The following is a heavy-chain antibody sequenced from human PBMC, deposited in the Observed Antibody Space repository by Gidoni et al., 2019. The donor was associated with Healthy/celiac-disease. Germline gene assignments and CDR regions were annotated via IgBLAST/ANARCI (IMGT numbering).Heavy chain of an antibody. CDR3: ARDPLYCSGGSRYPGWYFDY. Sequence: QVQPVESGGGVVQPGRSLRPSCSASGCTLSHYAMPGVRQAPGRRLEWVAFICDDGRNKYYADSVKCRFTISRDNSKNTLYLQMNSLRAEDTAVYYCARDPLYCSGGSRYPGWYFDYWCQGTLVTVSS. J-gene: IGHJ4*02. CDR1: GCTLSHYA. CDR2: ICDDGRNK. V-gene: IGHV3-33*01. D-gene: IGHD2-15*01.